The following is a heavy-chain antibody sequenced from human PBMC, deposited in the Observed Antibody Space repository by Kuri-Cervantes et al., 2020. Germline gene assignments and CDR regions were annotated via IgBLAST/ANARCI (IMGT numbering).Heavy chain of an antibody. CDR1: GFTFSSYW. V-gene: IGHV3-7*03. J-gene: IGHJ4*02. CDR2: IKQDGSEK. CDR3: ARVGSDFWSISDY. Sequence: GGSLRLSCAASGFTFSSYWMSWVRQAPGKGLEWVANIKQDGSEKYYVDSVKGRFTISRDNAKNSLYLQMNSLRAEDTAVYYCARVGSDFWSISDYWGQGTLVTVSS. D-gene: IGHD3-3*01.